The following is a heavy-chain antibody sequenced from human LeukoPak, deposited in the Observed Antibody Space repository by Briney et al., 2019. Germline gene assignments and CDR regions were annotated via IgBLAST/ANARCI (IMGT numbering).Heavy chain of an antibody. D-gene: IGHD4-23*01. J-gene: IGHJ4*02. CDR2: ISSSSSYI. CDR3: ARHGGNSGRKPIDY. Sequence: PGGSLRLSCAASGFIFSSYSMNWVRQAPGKGLEWVSSISSSSSYIYYADSVKGRFTISRDNAQNSLYLQMTSLRAEDTAVYYCARHGGNSGRKPIDYWGQGTLVTVSS. V-gene: IGHV3-21*04. CDR1: GFIFSSYS.